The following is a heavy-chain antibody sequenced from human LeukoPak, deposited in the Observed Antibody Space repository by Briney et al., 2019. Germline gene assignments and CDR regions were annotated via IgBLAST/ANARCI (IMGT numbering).Heavy chain of an antibody. V-gene: IGHV1-24*01. D-gene: IGHD3-22*01. Sequence: ASVKVSCKVSGYTLTELSMHWVRQAPGKGLEWMGGFDPEDGETIYAQKFQGRVTMTEDTSTDTAYMELSSLKAEDTAVYYCARARGRFYDSSGPKLDYWGQGTLVTVSS. CDR2: FDPEDGET. CDR1: GYTLTELS. J-gene: IGHJ4*02. CDR3: ARARGRFYDSSGPKLDY.